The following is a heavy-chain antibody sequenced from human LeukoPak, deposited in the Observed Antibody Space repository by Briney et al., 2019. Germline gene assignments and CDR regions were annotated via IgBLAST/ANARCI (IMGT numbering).Heavy chain of an antibody. V-gene: IGHV3-30-3*01. J-gene: IGHJ4*02. Sequence: GGSLRLSCAASGFTLSSYAMHWVRQAPGKGLEWVAVISYDGSNKYYADSVKGRFTISRDNSKNTLYLQMNSLRAEDTAVYHCAKDSGGSYYDFDYWGQGTLVTVSS. CDR2: ISYDGSNK. CDR1: GFTLSSYA. D-gene: IGHD1-26*01. CDR3: AKDSGGSYYDFDY.